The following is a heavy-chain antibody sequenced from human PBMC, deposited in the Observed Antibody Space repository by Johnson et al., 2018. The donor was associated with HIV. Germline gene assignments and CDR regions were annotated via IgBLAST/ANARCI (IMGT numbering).Heavy chain of an antibody. V-gene: IGHV3-48*04. Sequence: VQLVESGGGVVQPGRSLRLSCTASGFTFSSYGIHWVRQAPGKGLEWVSYISSSGGTTHNADSVKGQFTISRDNAKNSLYLQMNSLRAEDTAVYYCARIPGSGWEHDAFDIWGQGRMVTVSS. CDR3: ARIPGSGWEHDAFDI. J-gene: IGHJ3*02. D-gene: IGHD6-19*01. CDR1: GFTFSSYG. CDR2: ISSSGGTT.